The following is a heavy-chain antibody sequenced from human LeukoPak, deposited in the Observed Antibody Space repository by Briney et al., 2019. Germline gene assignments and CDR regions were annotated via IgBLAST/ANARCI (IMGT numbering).Heavy chain of an antibody. V-gene: IGHV4-34*01. CDR1: GGSFSGYY. J-gene: IGHJ5*02. Sequence: SETLSLTCAVYGGSFSGYYWSWIRQPPGKGLEWIGEINHSGSTNYNPSLKSRVTISADTSKNQFSLKLSSVTAADTAVYYCASNRRSPRRDGYNSWGQGTLVTVSS. D-gene: IGHD5-24*01. CDR2: INHSGST. CDR3: ASNRRSPRRDGYNS.